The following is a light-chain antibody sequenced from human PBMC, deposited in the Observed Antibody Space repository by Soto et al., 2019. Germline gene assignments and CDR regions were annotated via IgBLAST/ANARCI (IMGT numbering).Light chain of an antibody. V-gene: IGKV3D-15*01. Sequence: TPETVAVPSAAAQRAALSCRASQPLXSNFDWYEVRPGQAPRILXARPSTMATGSPARLSGSGSGTEFTLTISSLHSEDFALYYSHQHKSGPRTFGHGTRLEIK. CDR3: HQHKSGPRT. J-gene: IGKJ5*01. CDR2: RPS. CDR1: QPLXSN.